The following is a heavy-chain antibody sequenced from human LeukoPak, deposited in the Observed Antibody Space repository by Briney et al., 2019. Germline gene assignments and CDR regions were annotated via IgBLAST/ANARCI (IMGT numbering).Heavy chain of an antibody. CDR3: AILYCSGGSCYPPDAFGI. Sequence: PETLSLTCTVYGGSFSGYYWSWIRQPPGKGLEWIGEINHSGSTNYNPSLKSRVTISVDTSKNQFSLKLSSVTAADTAVYYCAILYCSGGSCYPPDAFGIWGQGTMVTVSS. CDR2: INHSGST. V-gene: IGHV4-34*01. CDR1: GGSFSGYY. D-gene: IGHD2-15*01. J-gene: IGHJ3*02.